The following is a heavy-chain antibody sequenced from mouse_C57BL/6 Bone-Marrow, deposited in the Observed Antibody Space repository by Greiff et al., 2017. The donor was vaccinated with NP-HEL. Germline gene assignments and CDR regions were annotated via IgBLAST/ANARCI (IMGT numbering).Heavy chain of an antibody. CDR3: AKTRYDYSGAWFAY. Sequence: EVKLVESGGGLVKPGGSLKLSCAASGFTFSDYGMHWVRQAPEKGLEWVAYISSGSSTIYYADTVKGRFTISRDNAKNTLFLQMTSLRSEDTAVYYCAKTRYDYSGAWFAYWGQGTLVTVSA. CDR2: ISSGSSTI. V-gene: IGHV5-17*01. CDR1: GFTFSDYG. D-gene: IGHD2-4*01. J-gene: IGHJ3*01.